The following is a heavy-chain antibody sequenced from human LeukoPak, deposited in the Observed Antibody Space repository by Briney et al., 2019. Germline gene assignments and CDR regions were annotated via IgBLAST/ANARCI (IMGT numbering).Heavy chain of an antibody. V-gene: IGHV3-23*01. D-gene: IGHD2-15*01. Sequence: GGSLRLSCAASGFTFSSYAMSWVRQAPGKGLEWVSAISGSGGSTYYADSVKGRFTISRDNSKNTLYLQMNSLRAEDTAVYYCAKDRYCSGGSCPSSGWYNYFDYWGQGTLVTVSS. CDR2: ISGSGGST. CDR1: GFTFSSYA. CDR3: AKDRYCSGGSCPSSGWYNYFDY. J-gene: IGHJ4*02.